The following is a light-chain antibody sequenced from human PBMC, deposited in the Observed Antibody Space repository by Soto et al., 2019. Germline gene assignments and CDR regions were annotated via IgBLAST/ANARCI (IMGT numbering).Light chain of an antibody. J-gene: IGLJ2*01. CDR1: NIGRIS. CDR2: YDH. Sequence: SYELTQPPSVSVAPGKTATIACWGANIGRISVHWYQHKPGQAPLLVISYDHDRPSGIPERFSGSNSGSTATLTISRVEAWDEADDYCQVWDTSSDQQVFGGGTKLTVL. CDR3: QVWDTSSDQQV. V-gene: IGLV3-21*01.